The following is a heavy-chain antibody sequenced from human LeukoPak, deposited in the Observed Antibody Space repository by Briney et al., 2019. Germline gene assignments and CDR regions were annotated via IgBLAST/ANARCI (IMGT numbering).Heavy chain of an antibody. CDR2: INPNSGGT. CDR1: GYTFTGYY. D-gene: IGHD2-21*01. CDR3: ARDRGPIGDGVTNYFDY. Sequence: ASVKVSCKASGYTFTGYYMHWVRQAPGQGLEWMGWINPNSGGTNYAQKFQGRVTMTRDTSTSTVYMELSSLKSEDTAVYYCARDRGPIGDGVTNYFDYWGQGTLVTVSS. V-gene: IGHV1-2*02. J-gene: IGHJ4*02.